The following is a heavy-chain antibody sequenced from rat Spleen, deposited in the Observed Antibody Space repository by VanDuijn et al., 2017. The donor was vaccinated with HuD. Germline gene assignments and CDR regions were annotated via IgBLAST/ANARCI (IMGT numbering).Heavy chain of an antibody. V-gene: IGHV5-31*01. J-gene: IGHJ4*01. CDR3: TRRHVVPYVMDA. CDR1: GFTFNNYW. D-gene: IGHD1-1*01. CDR2: ITNASGGT. Sequence: EVHLVESGGGQVQPGRSLKLSCVASGFTFNNYWMTWIRQAPGKGLEWVASITNASGGTHYPDSVKGRFTISRDIAKSTLYLQMNSLRSEDTATYFCTRRHVVPYVMDAWGQGASVTVSS.